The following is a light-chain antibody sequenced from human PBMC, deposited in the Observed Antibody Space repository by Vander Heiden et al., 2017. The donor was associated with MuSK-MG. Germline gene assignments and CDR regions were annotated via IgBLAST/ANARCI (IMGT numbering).Light chain of an antibody. CDR1: SRDFGSYNL. V-gene: IGLV2-23*01. CDR3: CSYAGSSTVV. CDR2: EGS. J-gene: IGLJ2*01. Sequence: QPALTQPASVSRSPGQSITISCTAISRDFGSYNLVSWYQQHPGKAPKLMIYEGSKRPSGVSNRFAGSKSGNTASLTISGLQAEDEADYYCCSYAGSSTVVFGGGTKLTVL.